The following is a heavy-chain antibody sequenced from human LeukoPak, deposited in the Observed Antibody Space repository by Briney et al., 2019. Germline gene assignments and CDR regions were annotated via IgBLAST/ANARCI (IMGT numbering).Heavy chain of an antibody. Sequence: GGSLRLSCAASGFTVSSNYMSWVRQAPGKGLEWVSVIYSGGSTYHADSVKGRFTISRDNSKNTLYLQMNSLRDEDTAVYYCARIVAGGAFDIWGQGTMVTVSS. CDR3: ARIVAGGAFDI. V-gene: IGHV3-66*01. CDR1: GFTVSSNY. J-gene: IGHJ3*02. D-gene: IGHD1-26*01. CDR2: IYSGGST.